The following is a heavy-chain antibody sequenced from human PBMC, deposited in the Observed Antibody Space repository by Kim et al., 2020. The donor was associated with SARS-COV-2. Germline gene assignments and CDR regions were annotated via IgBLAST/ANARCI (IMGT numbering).Heavy chain of an antibody. V-gene: IGHV1-2*02. D-gene: IGHD5-18*01. J-gene: IGHJ6*02. Sequence: ASVKVSCKASGYTFTGYYMHWVRQAPGQGLEWMGWINPNSGGTNYAQKFQGRVTMTRDTSISTAYMELSRLRSDDTAVYYCARDGSGLVQLAPKLYGMDVWGQGTTVTVSS. CDR2: INPNSGGT. CDR1: GYTFTGYY. CDR3: ARDGSGLVQLAPKLYGMDV.